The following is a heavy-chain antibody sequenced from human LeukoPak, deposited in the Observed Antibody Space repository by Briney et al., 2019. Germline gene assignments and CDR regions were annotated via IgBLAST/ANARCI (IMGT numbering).Heavy chain of an antibody. D-gene: IGHD5-12*01. J-gene: IGHJ5*02. CDR2: INHSGST. V-gene: IGHV4-34*01. Sequence: SETLSLTCAVYGGSFSGYYWSWIRQPPGKGLEWIGEINHSGSTNYNPSLKSRVTISVDTSKNQFSLKLSSVTAADTAVYYCARTVAREKGPLHWFDPWGQGTLVTVSS. CDR1: GGSFSGYY. CDR3: ARTVAREKGPLHWFDP.